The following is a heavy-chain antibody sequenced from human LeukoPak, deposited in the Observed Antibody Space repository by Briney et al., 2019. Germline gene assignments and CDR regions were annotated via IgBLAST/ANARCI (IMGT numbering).Heavy chain of an antibody. CDR2: IKQDGSEK. CDR1: GFTFSSYW. V-gene: IGHV3-7*03. Sequence: PGGSLRLSCAASGFTFSSYWMSWVRQAPGKGLEWVANIKQDGSEKYYVDSVKGRFTISRDNAKNSLYLQMNSLRAEDTAVYYCARVRFLEWLSGIFDYWDQGTLLTVSS. J-gene: IGHJ4*02. CDR3: ARVRFLEWLSGIFDY. D-gene: IGHD3-3*01.